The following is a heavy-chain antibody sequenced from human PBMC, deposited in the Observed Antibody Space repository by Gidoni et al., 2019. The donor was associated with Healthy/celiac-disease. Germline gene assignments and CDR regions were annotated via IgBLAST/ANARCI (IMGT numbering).Heavy chain of an antibody. CDR3: AHRPPDYGDYEVYFDY. Sequence: QITLKESGPTLVKPTQTLTLTCTFSGFSLSTSGVGVGWIRQPPGKALEWLALIYWNDDKRYSPSLKSRLTITKDTSKNQVVLTMTNMDPVDTATYYCAHRPPDYGDYEVYFDYWGQGTLVTVSS. V-gene: IGHV2-5*01. CDR2: IYWNDDK. J-gene: IGHJ4*02. D-gene: IGHD4-17*01. CDR1: GFSLSTSGVG.